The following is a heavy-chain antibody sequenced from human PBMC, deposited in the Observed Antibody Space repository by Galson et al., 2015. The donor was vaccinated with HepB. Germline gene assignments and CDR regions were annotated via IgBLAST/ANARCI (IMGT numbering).Heavy chain of an antibody. CDR1: GGTFSSYA. CDR3: ARGPVLRYLDWYDY. Sequence: SVKVSCKASGGTFSSYAISWVRQAPGQGLEWMGGIIPIFGTANYAQKFQGRVTITADESTSTAYMELSSLRSEDTAVYYCARGPVLRYLDWYDYWGQGPLVTVSS. D-gene: IGHD3-9*01. V-gene: IGHV1-69*13. J-gene: IGHJ4*02. CDR2: IIPIFGTA.